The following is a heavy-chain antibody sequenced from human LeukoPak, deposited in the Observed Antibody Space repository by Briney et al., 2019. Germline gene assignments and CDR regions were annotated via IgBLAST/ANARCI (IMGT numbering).Heavy chain of an antibody. CDR1: GYTFTGYY. Sequence: ASVKVSCKASGYTFTGYYMHWVRQAPGQGLEWTGWINPNSGGTNYAQKFQGRVTMTRDTSISTAYMELSRLRSDDTAVYYCARAVTRRDGYNGGYWGQGTLVTVSS. V-gene: IGHV1-2*02. CDR2: INPNSGGT. J-gene: IGHJ4*02. CDR3: ARAVTRRDGYNGGY. D-gene: IGHD5-24*01.